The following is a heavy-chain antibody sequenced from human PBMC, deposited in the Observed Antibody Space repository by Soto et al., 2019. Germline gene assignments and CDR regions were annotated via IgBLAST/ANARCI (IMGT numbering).Heavy chain of an antibody. Sequence: QVQLVESGGGVVQPGRSLRLSCVASGFTFNTYGMHWVRQAPGKGLEWVAIIWYDGSNKYYADSVKGRFTISRDNSKNTLYLQMNSLRAEDTAVYYCARDYDSSGYPRYYFDYWGQGTLVTVSS. J-gene: IGHJ4*02. V-gene: IGHV3-33*01. CDR2: IWYDGSNK. CDR1: GFTFNTYG. CDR3: ARDYDSSGYPRYYFDY. D-gene: IGHD3-22*01.